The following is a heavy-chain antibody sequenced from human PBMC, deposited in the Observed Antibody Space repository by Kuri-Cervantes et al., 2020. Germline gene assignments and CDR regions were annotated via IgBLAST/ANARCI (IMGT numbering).Heavy chain of an antibody. CDR1: GGAISSGGYS. J-gene: IGHJ6*02. CDR2: IYHSGNT. Sequence: LRLSCAVSGGAISSGGYSWSWIRQPPGKGLEWIGYIYHSGNTYYNPSLKSRVTISVDRSKNQFSLKLSSVTAADTAVYYCARGYYDILTGTYGMDVWGQGTTVTVSS. V-gene: IGHV4-30-2*01. D-gene: IGHD3-9*01. CDR3: ARGYYDILTGTYGMDV.